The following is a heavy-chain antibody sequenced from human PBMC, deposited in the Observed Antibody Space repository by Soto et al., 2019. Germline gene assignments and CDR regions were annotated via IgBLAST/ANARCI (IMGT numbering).Heavy chain of an antibody. Sequence: QVQLVQSGAEVKKPGSSVKVSCKASGGTFSSYTISWVRQAPGQGLEWMGRIIPILGISNYAQKFQGRVTITADNTTSPADMELSSLRSEDTAGYYCARDRLTTDNWFDPWGQGTLVTVSS. J-gene: IGHJ5*02. CDR3: ARDRLTTDNWFDP. D-gene: IGHD4-17*01. CDR1: GGTFSSYT. V-gene: IGHV1-69*08. CDR2: IIPILGIS.